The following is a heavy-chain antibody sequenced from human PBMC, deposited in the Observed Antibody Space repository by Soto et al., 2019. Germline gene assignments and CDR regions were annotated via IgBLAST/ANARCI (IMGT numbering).Heavy chain of an antibody. CDR1: GGSISSGGYC. V-gene: IGHV4-31*03. J-gene: IGHJ5*02. CDR3: ARVNPRITMVRGVINWFDP. Sequence: SLSRAGPVYGGSISSGGYCWSWIREHPGKGLEWIGYIYYSWSTYYNPSLKSRVTISVDTSKNQFSLKLSSVTAADTAVYYCARVNPRITMVRGVINWFDPWGQGTLVTVYS. CDR2: IYYSWST. D-gene: IGHD3-10*01.